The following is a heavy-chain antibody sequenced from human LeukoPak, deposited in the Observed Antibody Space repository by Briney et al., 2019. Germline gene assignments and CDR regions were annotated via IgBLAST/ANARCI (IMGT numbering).Heavy chain of an antibody. Sequence: GSSVKVSCTASGGTFISHAISWVRQAPGQGLEWMGRIIPVIGVGNYAQKFQGRVTITADKSTSTVYMEVISLTSEDTAFYYCARAEDSSGYYPSYWGQGTLVTVSS. V-gene: IGHV1-69*04. CDR1: GGTFISHA. CDR2: IIPVIGVG. J-gene: IGHJ4*02. CDR3: ARAEDSSGYYPSY. D-gene: IGHD3-22*01.